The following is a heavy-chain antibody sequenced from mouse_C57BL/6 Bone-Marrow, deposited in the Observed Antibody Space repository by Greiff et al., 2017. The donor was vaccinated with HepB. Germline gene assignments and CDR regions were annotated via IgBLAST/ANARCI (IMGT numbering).Heavy chain of an antibody. CDR1: GYTFTDYN. CDR3: ARLGTAQALYYAMDY. Sequence: VQLQQSGPELVKPGASVKIPCKASGYTFTDYNMDWVKQSHGKSLEWIGDINPNNGGTIYNQKFKGKATLTVDKSSSTAYMELRSLTSEDTAVYYCARLGTAQALYYAMDYWGQGTSVTVSS. D-gene: IGHD3-2*02. V-gene: IGHV1-18*01. CDR2: INPNNGGT. J-gene: IGHJ4*01.